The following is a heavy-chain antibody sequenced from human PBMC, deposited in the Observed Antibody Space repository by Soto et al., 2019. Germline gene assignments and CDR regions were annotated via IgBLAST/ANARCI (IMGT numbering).Heavy chain of an antibody. V-gene: IGHV1-18*01. CDR3: ARDFYPLAYYFDY. J-gene: IGHJ4*02. Sequence: GASVKVSCKASGYRFTNHGISWVRQAPGQGLGWMGWISGNDGKTKHARKFQGRVTMTTDTSTSTAYMEMNSLRHDDTAVYYCARDFYPLAYYFDYWGQGTLVTVSS. CDR1: GYRFTNHG. CDR2: ISGNDGKT.